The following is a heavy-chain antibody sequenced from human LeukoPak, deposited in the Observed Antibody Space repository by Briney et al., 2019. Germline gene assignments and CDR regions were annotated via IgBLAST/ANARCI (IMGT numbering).Heavy chain of an antibody. CDR1: GLSFTNYA. J-gene: IGHJ4*02. CDR2: MKGGGET. D-gene: IGHD2-2*03. V-gene: IGHV3-23*01. CDR3: ARASWISPADAVC. Sequence: GGSLRLSCAPSGLSFTNYAIRSGRQPPASGPEWLSTMKGGGETFYADSVNGRFTLSRDVSRNTVYLQLNNLRVEDTAIYYCARASWISPADAVCWGQGTQVTVSS.